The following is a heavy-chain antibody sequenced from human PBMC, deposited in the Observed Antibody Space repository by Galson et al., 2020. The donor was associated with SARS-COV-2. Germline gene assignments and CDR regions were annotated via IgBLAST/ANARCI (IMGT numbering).Heavy chain of an antibody. J-gene: IGHJ5*02. D-gene: IGHD2-15*01. CDR1: GGSISSSSYY. CDR3: ARLLDCSGGSCPHNWFDT. Sequence: SETLSLTCTVSGGSISSSSYYWGWIRQPPGKGLEWIGSIYYSGSTYYNPSLKSRVTISVDTSKNQFSLKLSSVTAADTAVYYCARLLDCSGGSCPHNWFDTRGQVTLFTVAS. CDR2: IYYSGST. V-gene: IGHV4-39*01.